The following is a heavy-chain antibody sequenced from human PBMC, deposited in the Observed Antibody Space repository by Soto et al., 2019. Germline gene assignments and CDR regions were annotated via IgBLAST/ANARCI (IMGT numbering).Heavy chain of an antibody. D-gene: IGHD5-18*01. Sequence: EVQLVESGGGLVQPGGSLSLSCSASEFPVSTTYMSWVRQAPGKGLECVAIIFANDNAYYGDSVKGRFTISRRNSRSTLYLQMNNLGPEDTAVYYCVRDLGDGYKSAWGQGTLVTVSS. CDR1: EFPVSTTY. CDR2: IFANDNA. J-gene: IGHJ4*02. CDR3: VRDLGDGYKSA. V-gene: IGHV3-53*04.